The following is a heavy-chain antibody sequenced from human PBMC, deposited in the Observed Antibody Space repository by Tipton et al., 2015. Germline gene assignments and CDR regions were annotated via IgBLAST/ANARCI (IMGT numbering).Heavy chain of an antibody. D-gene: IGHD6-19*01. CDR1: GGSISNYY. CDR2: ISYSGSP. J-gene: IGHJ2*01. V-gene: IGHV4-59*12. CDR3: ARGHYVSGWYSHYFDL. Sequence: TLSLTCTVSGGSISNYYWNWIRQPPGKGLEWIGYISYSGSPNYNPSLRSRVTISADASKHQFSLQLSSITAADTAVYYCARGHYVSGWYSHYFDLWGRGSLVTVSS.